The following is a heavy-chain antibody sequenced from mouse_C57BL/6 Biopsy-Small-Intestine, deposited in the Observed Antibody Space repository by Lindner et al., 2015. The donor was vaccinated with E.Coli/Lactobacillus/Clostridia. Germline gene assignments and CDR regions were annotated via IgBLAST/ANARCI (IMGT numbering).Heavy chain of an antibody. CDR1: GYTLTGYW. CDR3: ARRWSYAMDY. D-gene: IGHD2-3*01. J-gene: IGHJ4*01. CDR2: VLPGSGTT. V-gene: IGHV1-9*01. Sequence: QLESGTELMKPGASVKLSCKATGYTLTGYWIEWVKQRPGHGLEWIGEVLPGSGTTNYNEKFKGKATFTADTYSSTAYMQLNSLTTEDSAIYYCARRWSYAMDYWGQGTSVTVSS.